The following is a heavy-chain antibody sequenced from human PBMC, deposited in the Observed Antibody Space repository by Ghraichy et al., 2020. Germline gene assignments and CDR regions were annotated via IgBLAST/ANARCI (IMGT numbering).Heavy chain of an antibody. CDR3: AKDDYDGYGMDV. CDR1: GFTFDDYA. D-gene: IGHD3-3*01. V-gene: IGHV3-43*02. Sequence: LSLTCAASGFTFDDYAMHWVRQAPGKGLEWVSLISGDGGSTYYADSVKGRFTISRDNSKNSLYLQMNSLRTEDTALYYCAKDDYDGYGMDVWGQGTTVTVSS. J-gene: IGHJ6*02. CDR2: ISGDGGST.